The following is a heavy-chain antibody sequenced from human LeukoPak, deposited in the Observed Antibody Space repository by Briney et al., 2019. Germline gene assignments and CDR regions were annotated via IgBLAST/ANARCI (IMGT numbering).Heavy chain of an antibody. CDR3: AKDNYDYGDYDGGDY. CDR1: GFTFSTYG. J-gene: IGHJ4*02. CDR2: IRYDGSNK. D-gene: IGHD4-17*01. Sequence: RGSLRLSCAASGFTFSTYGMHWVRQAPGKGLEWVAFIRYDGSNKYYADSVKGRFTISRDNSKNTLYLQMNSLRAEDTAVYYCAKDNYDYGDYDGGDYWGQGTLVTVSS. V-gene: IGHV3-30*02.